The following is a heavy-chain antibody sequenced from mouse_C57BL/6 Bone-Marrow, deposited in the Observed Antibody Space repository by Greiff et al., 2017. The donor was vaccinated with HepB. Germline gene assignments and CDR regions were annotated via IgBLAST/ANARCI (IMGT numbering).Heavy chain of an antibody. V-gene: IGHV5-17*01. CDR2: ISSGSSTI. CDR1: GFTFSDYG. D-gene: IGHD2-3*01. CDR3: ARPIYDGYHGAMDY. Sequence: VQLQESGGGLVKPGGSLKLSCAASGFTFSDYGMHWVRQAPEKGLEWVAYISSGSSTIYYADTVKGRFTISRDNAKNTLFLQMTSLRSEDTAMYYCARPIYDGYHGAMDYWGQGTSVTVSS. J-gene: IGHJ4*01.